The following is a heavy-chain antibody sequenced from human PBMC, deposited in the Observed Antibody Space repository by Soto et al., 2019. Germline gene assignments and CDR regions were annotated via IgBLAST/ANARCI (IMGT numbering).Heavy chain of an antibody. D-gene: IGHD2-2*01. CDR1: GGTFSSYA. CDR2: IIPIFGTA. CDR3: ARARMEYQPLFNAWLFRGWFDP. J-gene: IGHJ5*02. V-gene: IGHV1-69*06. Sequence: ASVKVSCKASGGTFSSYAISWVRQAPGQGLEWMGGIIPIFGTANYAQKFQGRVTITADKSTSTAYMELSSLRSEDTAVYYCARARMEYQPLFNAWLFRGWFDPWGQGTLVTVSS.